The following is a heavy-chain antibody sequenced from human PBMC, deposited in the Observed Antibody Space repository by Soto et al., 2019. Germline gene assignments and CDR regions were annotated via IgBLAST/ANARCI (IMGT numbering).Heavy chain of an antibody. D-gene: IGHD1-26*01. CDR1: TFSLYS. CDR3: TRDEGGSYDSWFHP. CDR2: SSSGAAYI. Sequence: EVQVVESGGGLVKPGGSLTLSCNFTFSLYSMNWVRQAPGKGLEWVASSSSGAAYIKYADSVQCRFTISRDNAKSSVSLQMSSLRVEDTAVYFCTRDEGGSYDSWFHPWGQGTQVTVSA. V-gene: IGHV3-21*01. J-gene: IGHJ5*02.